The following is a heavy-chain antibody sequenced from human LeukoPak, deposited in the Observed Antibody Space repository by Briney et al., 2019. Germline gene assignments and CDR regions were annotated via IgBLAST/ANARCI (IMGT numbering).Heavy chain of an antibody. CDR3: ARNTHLRFVEWSPRI. CDR1: GYTFTGYY. D-gene: IGHD3-3*01. J-gene: IGHJ3*02. Sequence: GATVKVSCKASGYTFTGYYMHWVRQAPGQGLEWMGWINPNSGGTNYAQKFQGRVTMTRDTSISTAYMELSRLRSDDTAVYYCARNTHLRFVEWSPRIWGQGTMVTVSS. CDR2: INPNSGGT. V-gene: IGHV1-2*02.